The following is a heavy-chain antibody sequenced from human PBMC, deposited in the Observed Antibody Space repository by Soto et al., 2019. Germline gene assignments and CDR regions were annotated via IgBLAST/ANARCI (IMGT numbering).Heavy chain of an antibody. Sequence: SETLSLTCTVSGGSISSSSYYWGWIRQPPGKGLEWIGSIYYSGSTYYNPSLKSRVTISVDTSKNQFSLKLSSVTAADTAVYYCARLGPSGSYYTSRGQGTLVTVSS. CDR2: IYYSGST. D-gene: IGHD1-26*01. CDR1: GGSISSSSYY. CDR3: ARLGPSGSYYTS. J-gene: IGHJ4*02. V-gene: IGHV4-39*01.